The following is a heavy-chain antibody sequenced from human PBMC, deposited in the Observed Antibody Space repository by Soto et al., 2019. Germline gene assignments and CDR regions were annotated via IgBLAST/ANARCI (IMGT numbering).Heavy chain of an antibody. V-gene: IGHV3-30*18. Sequence: QVQLVESGGGVVQPGRSLRLSCAASGFTFSSYAMHWVRQAPGKGLEWVAVISYDGSDKYYADSVKGRFTISRDNSKNTLNLKMNGLRADNTVVFYCAKAVGDLPPKIYHSGGQETLTPVSS. D-gene: IGHD3-16*01. CDR2: ISYDGSDK. J-gene: IGHJ5*01. CDR3: AKAVGDLPPKIYHS. CDR1: GFTFSSYA.